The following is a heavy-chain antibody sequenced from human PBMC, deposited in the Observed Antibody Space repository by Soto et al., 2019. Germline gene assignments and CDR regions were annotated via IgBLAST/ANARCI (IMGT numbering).Heavy chain of an antibody. CDR1: GFTFDDYA. D-gene: IGHD3-22*01. CDR2: ISWNSGSI. CDR3: AKDINGGDTMIVVATYFDY. J-gene: IGHJ4*02. V-gene: IGHV3-9*01. Sequence: PGGSLRLSCAASGFTFDDYAMNWVRQAPGKXLEWVSGISWNSGSIGYADSVKGRFTISRDNAKNSLYLQMNSLRAEDTALYYCAKDINGGDTMIVVATYFDYWGQGTLVTV.